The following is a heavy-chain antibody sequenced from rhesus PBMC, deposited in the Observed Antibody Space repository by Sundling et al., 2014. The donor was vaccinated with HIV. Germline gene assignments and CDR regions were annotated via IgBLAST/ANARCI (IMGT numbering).Heavy chain of an antibody. CDR1: GFTFSSYG. CDR2: INSGGGST. J-gene: IGHJ4*01. Sequence: EVQLVETGGGLVQPGGSLKLSCAASGFTFSSYGMSWVRQAPGKGLEWVSGINSGGGSTYYADSVKGRFTISRDNSKNTLSLQMNSLRVEDTAVYYRARTLAAVGTPDRLHFDYWGQGVLVTVSS. V-gene: IGHV3S42*01. CDR3: ARTLAAVGTPDRLHFDY. D-gene: IGHD6-25*01.